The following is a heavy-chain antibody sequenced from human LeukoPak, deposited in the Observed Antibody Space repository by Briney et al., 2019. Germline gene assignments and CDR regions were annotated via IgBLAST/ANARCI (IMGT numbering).Heavy chain of an antibody. V-gene: IGHV3-30*03. CDR3: ARDQGYCGSSGCIRWHDY. Sequence: GRSLRLSCAASGFTFSSYGIHWVRQAPGKGLEWVAVISYDGNNKYYADSVEGRFTISRDNSKNTLYLQMNSLRAEDTAVYYCARDQGYCGSSGCIRWHDYWGQGTLVTVSS. D-gene: IGHD2-2*01. CDR2: ISYDGNNK. CDR1: GFTFSSYG. J-gene: IGHJ4*02.